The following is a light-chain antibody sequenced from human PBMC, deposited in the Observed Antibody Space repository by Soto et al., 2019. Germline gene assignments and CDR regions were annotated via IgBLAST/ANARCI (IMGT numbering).Light chain of an antibody. J-gene: IGLJ1*01. CDR3: SSSEASNTYV. CDR1: SSDVGRYNF. CDR2: EGS. Sequence: SALTHPSCVSGSPGHSITISCTGTSSDVGRYNFVSWYQQHPGTAPELMIYEGSKRPSGVSNRFSGSKSGNTASLTISGIQDEEEADYYCSSSEASNTYVSGTGNKV. V-gene: IGLV2-23*01.